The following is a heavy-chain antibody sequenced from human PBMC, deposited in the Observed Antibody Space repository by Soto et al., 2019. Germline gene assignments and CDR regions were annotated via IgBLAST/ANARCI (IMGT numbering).Heavy chain of an antibody. CDR1: GFTCGDYA. CDR3: TSEYSSSSTPGY. CDR2: IRSKAYGGTT. V-gene: IGHV3-49*03. D-gene: IGHD6-6*01. Sequence: PGGSLRLSCTASGFTCGDYAMSWFRQAPGKGLEWVGFIRSKAYGGTTEYAASVKGRFTISRDDSKSIAYLQMNSLRTEDTAVYYCTSEYSSSSTPGYWGQGTLVTVSS. J-gene: IGHJ4*02.